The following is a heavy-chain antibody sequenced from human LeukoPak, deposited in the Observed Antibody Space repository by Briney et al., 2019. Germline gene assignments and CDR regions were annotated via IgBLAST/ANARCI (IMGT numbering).Heavy chain of an antibody. V-gene: IGHV3-7*01. D-gene: IGHD3-22*01. CDR3: AKDPLDYDSSVPGY. Sequence: GGSLRLSCAVSGFTFSNFWMSWVRQAPGRGLEWVANIHPEGNEEYHVESVKGRFTISRDNTKNLLFLQMNALRVEDTAVYYCAKDPLDYDSSVPGYWGQGTLVTVSS. J-gene: IGHJ4*02. CDR1: GFTFSNFW. CDR2: IHPEGNEE.